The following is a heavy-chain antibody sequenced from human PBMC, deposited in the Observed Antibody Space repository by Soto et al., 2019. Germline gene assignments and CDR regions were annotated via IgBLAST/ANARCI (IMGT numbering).Heavy chain of an antibody. Sequence: ASVKVSCKASGYTFTSYGISWVRQAPGQGLEWMGWISAYNGNTNYAQKLQGRVTMTTDTSTSTAYMELRSLRSDDTAVYYCARRQLVHYYYYMVDWGKRATVTVSS. J-gene: IGHJ6*03. CDR3: ARRQLVHYYYYMVD. CDR1: GYTFTSYG. CDR2: ISAYNGNT. D-gene: IGHD6-6*01. V-gene: IGHV1-18*01.